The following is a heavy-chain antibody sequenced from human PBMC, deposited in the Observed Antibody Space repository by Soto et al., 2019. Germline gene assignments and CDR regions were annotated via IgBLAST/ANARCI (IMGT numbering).Heavy chain of an antibody. D-gene: IGHD3-3*01. Sequence: GGSLRLSCAASGFTFSSYAMSWVRQAPGKGLEWVSVISGSGGSTYYADSVKGRFTISRDNSKNTLYLQMNNLRAEDTAVYYCAKGGVVIILFDYWGQGTLVTVSS. CDR1: GFTFSSYA. J-gene: IGHJ4*02. V-gene: IGHV3-23*01. CDR3: AKGGVVIILFDY. CDR2: ISGSGGST.